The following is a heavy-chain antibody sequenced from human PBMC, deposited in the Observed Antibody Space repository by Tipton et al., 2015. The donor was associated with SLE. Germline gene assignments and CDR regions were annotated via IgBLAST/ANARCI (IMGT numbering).Heavy chain of an antibody. V-gene: IGHV3-33*08. D-gene: IGHD3-16*01. Sequence: SLRLSCAASGFSLSYYGMNWVRQAPGKGLEWVALIWHDGSDEYYADSVKGRFTLSRDNSKSTMFLQMNSLRAEDTAIYYCARDFGPRPFDIWGQGTMVTVSS. CDR1: GFSLSYYG. CDR2: IWHDGSDE. CDR3: ARDFGPRPFDI. J-gene: IGHJ3*02.